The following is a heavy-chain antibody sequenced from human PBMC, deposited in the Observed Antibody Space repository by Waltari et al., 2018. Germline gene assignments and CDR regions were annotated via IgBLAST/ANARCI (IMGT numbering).Heavy chain of an antibody. D-gene: IGHD2-21*02. CDR1: GFTFGYYA. CDR2: ITWNSGSI. CDR3: AKDRYGDAYDAFDI. J-gene: IGHJ3*02. Sequence: EVQLVESGGGLVQPGGSLRLSCAASGFTFGYYAMHWVRQVPGKGLEWVSGITWNSGSIGYADSVKGRLTTSRDNAKNSLYLQMNSLRVDDTALYYCAKDRYGDAYDAFDIWGQGTLVTVSS. V-gene: IGHV3-9*01.